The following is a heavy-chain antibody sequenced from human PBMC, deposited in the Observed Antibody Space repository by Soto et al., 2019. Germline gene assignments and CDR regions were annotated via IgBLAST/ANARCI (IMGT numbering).Heavy chain of an antibody. J-gene: IGHJ4*02. Sequence: EVQLVESGGGLVQPGGSLRLSCAASGFTFSSHWMSWVRQAPGKGLEWVANIKEDGTEKYYVGSVKGRFTISRDNAKNSLYLQMSSLRAEDTAVYYCARVTWAYDYVWGRYFDYWGQEFLVTVSS. CDR1: GFTFSSHW. V-gene: IGHV3-7*01. D-gene: IGHD3-16*01. CDR3: ARVTWAYDYVWGRYFDY. CDR2: IKEDGTEK.